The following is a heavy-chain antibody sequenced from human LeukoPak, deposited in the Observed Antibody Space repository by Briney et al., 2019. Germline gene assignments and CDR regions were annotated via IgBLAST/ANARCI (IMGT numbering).Heavy chain of an antibody. CDR2: ISWNSGSI. CDR1: GFTFDDYA. D-gene: IGHD1-20*01. V-gene: IGHV3-9*01. J-gene: IGHJ4*02. Sequence: GGSLRLSCAASGFTFDDYAMHWVRQAPGKGLEWVSGISWNSGSIGYADSVKGRFTISRDNAKNSLYLQMNSLRAEDTALYYCAKDKRGGLTGSIDYWGQGTLVTVSS. CDR3: AKDKRGGLTGSIDY.